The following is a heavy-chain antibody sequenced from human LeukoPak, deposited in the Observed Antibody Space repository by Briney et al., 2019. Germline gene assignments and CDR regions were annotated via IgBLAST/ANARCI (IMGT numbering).Heavy chain of an antibody. CDR2: IYSSGST. CDR3: ARGPTRAIGFEI. CDR1: GDSISSGTYY. J-gene: IGHJ3*02. V-gene: IGHV4-61*02. Sequence: SQTLSLTCSVSGDSISSGTYYWSWVRQPAGKGLEWIGRIYSSGSTNYNPSLKSRVALSVDTSKNQFSLKLSSVTAADTAVYYCARGPTRAIGFEIWGQGTTVTVS.